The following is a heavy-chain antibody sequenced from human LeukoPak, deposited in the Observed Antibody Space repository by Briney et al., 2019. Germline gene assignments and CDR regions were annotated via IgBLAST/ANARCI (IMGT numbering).Heavy chain of an antibody. CDR2: ISSTPSYT. J-gene: IGHJ4*02. Sequence: PGGSLRLSCAASGFTFSDYYMTWIRQAPGKGLEWVSYISSTPSYTNYADSVKSRFTISRDNAKNSLYLQMNSLRAEDTAVYYCARGGGRVRLSYWGQGTLVTVSS. D-gene: IGHD4-23*01. CDR1: GFTFSDYY. CDR3: ARGGGRVRLSY. V-gene: IGHV3-11*06.